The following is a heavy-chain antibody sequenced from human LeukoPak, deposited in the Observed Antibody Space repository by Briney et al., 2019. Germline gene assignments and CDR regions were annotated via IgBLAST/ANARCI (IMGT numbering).Heavy chain of an antibody. J-gene: IGHJ6*04. CDR3: AKDLPASIWGVITYIMDV. CDR2: ISGDGSVK. D-gene: IGHD3-10*01. CDR1: GFTFSSYA. V-gene: IGHV3-30*18. Sequence: GRSLRLSCAASGFTFSSYAMHWVRQAPGKGLEWVATISGDGSVKHYADSVKGRFTISRDNSKNTLYLQLNSLRLEDTAVYYCAKDLPASIWGVITYIMDVWGKGTTVSVSS.